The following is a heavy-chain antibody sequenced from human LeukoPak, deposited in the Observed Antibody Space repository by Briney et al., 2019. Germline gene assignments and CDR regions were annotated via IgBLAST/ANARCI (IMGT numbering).Heavy chain of an antibody. CDR2: INHNGNVN. CDR1: GFTFSSYW. V-gene: IGHV3-7*03. J-gene: IGHJ6*02. CDR3: ARGGGLDV. Sequence: GGSLILSCAASGFTFSSYWKNWARQAPGKGLEWVASINHNGNVNYYVDSVKGRFTISRDNAKNSLYLQMSNLRAEDTAVYFCARGGGLDVWGQGATVTVSS. D-gene: IGHD3-16*01.